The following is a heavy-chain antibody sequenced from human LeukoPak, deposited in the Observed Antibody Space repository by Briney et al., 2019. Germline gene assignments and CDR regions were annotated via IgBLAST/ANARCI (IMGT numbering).Heavy chain of an antibody. CDR1: GFTFSSNP. CDR3: ARWFGELYAIDY. Sequence: GGSLRLSCAGSGFTFSSNPLSWVRQAPGKGLEWVSAINPSGGNTYYADSVRGRFTISRDNSKNTLYLQMNTLRAEDTAVYYCARWFGELYAIDYWGQGTLVTVSS. D-gene: IGHD3-10*01. V-gene: IGHV3-23*01. J-gene: IGHJ4*02. CDR2: INPSGGNT.